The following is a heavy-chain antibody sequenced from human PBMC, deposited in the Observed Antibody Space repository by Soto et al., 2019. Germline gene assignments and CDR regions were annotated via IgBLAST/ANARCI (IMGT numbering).Heavy chain of an antibody. CDR3: ARVYGSGSYFFDS. J-gene: IGHJ4*02. Sequence: QLQLQESGPGLVKPSETLSLTCNVSGGSISNAAYYWGWIRQPPGKGLECIGIIYYSGNTYYSPYLTSRVTMSVDPSKNQFSLKLSSVSAADTSMYYCARVYGSGSYFFDSWGQGTLVTVSS. D-gene: IGHD3-10*01. CDR2: IYYSGNT. V-gene: IGHV4-39*01. CDR1: GGSISNAAYY.